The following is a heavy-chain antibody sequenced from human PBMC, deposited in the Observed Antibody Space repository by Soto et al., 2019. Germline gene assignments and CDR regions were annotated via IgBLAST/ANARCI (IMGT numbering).Heavy chain of an antibody. CDR2: IYDSGST. CDR1: GGSISSSSYY. D-gene: IGHD6-19*01. J-gene: IGHJ4*02. CDR3: AKCGSGWYFDY. Sequence: QLQLQESGPGLVKASETLSLTCSVSGGSISSSSYYWGWIRQPPGKGLEWIGSIYDSGSTYYTPSLKSRVTMDVDTCKNQFSLKPSSVTAADTAMYSCAKCGSGWYFDYWGRGILVTVSS. V-gene: IGHV4-39*01.